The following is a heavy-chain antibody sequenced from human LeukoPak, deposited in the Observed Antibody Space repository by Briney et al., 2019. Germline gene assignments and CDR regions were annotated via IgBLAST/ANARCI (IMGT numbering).Heavy chain of an antibody. CDR3: ARTKDRYFDSLDY. Sequence: PGGSLRLSCAASGFTFDDYAMHWVRQAPGKGLEWVSGISWNSGSIGYADSVKGRFTISRDNAKNSLYLQMNSLRAEDTAVYYCARTKDRYFDSLDYWGQGTLVTVSS. J-gene: IGHJ4*02. V-gene: IGHV3-9*01. CDR2: ISWNSGSI. D-gene: IGHD3-9*01. CDR1: GFTFDDYA.